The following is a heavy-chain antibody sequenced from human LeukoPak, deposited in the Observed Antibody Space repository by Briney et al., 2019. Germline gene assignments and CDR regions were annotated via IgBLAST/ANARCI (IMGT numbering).Heavy chain of an antibody. V-gene: IGHV3-21*01. J-gene: IGHJ6*03. Sequence: PGGSLRLSCAASGFTFSSYSMNWVRQAPGKGLEWVSSISSSSSYIYYADSVKGRFTISRDNAKNSLYLQMNSLRAEDTAVYYCARGSSSGWYYSHMDVWGKGTTVIVSS. D-gene: IGHD6-19*01. CDR1: GFTFSSYS. CDR2: ISSSSSYI. CDR3: ARGSSSGWYYSHMDV.